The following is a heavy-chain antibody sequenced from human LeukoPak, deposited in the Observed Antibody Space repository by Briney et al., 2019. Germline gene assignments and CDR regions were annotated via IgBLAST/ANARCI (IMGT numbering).Heavy chain of an antibody. J-gene: IGHJ4*02. CDR1: GFTFSSYG. CDR2: IWYDGSNK. D-gene: IGHD3-16*02. CDR3: AKGYYVWGSYRYTEFDY. V-gene: IGHV3-30*02. Sequence: PGGSLRLSCAASGFTFSSYGMHWVRQAPGKGLEWVAVIWYDGSNKYYADSVKGRFTISRDNSKNTLYLQMNSLRAEDTAVYYCAKGYYVWGSYRYTEFDYWGQGTLVTVSS.